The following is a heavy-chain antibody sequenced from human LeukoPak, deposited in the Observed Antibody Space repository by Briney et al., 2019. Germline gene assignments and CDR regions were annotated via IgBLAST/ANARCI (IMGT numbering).Heavy chain of an antibody. D-gene: IGHD1-7*01. CDR1: GYAFLSYG. J-gene: IGHJ4*02. Sequence: ASVKVSCNASGYAFLSYGIGWVRQAPGQGLEWMGWVGPYNRKTNYSQKFQGRVTMTTDTSTNTAYLELRTLRSDDTAVYYCARGAPRGVWNFYFDYWGQGTLVTVSS. CDR3: ARGAPRGVWNFYFDY. CDR2: VGPYNRKT. V-gene: IGHV1-18*01.